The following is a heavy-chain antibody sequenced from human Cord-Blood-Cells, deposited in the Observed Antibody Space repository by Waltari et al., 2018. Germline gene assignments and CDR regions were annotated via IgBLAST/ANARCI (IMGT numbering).Heavy chain of an antibody. V-gene: IGHV4-38-2*02. Sequence: QVQLQESGPGLVKPSEPLSLTCTVSGYSISSGYYWGWLRQPPGRGLEWIGSIYHSGSTYYNPSLKSRVTISVDTSKNQFSLKLSSVTAADTAVYYCARGEADGSSSWYFDLWGRGTLVTVSS. D-gene: IGHD6-6*01. CDR3: ARGEADGSSSWYFDL. CDR2: IYHSGST. J-gene: IGHJ2*01. CDR1: GYSISSGYY.